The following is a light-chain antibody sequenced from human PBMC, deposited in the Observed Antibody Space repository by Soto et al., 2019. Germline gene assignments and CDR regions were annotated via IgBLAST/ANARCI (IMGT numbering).Light chain of an antibody. CDR1: NSDVGGYNY. V-gene: IGLV2-23*02. CDR2: DVS. CDR3: CSYAGSSTLV. Sequence: QSALTQPASVSGSPGQSITISCTGTNSDVGGYNYVSWYQQHPGKAPKLLIYDVSSRPSGLSNRFSGPKSGNTASLTISGLQAEDEADYYCCSYAGSSTLVFGGGTKLTVL. J-gene: IGLJ2*01.